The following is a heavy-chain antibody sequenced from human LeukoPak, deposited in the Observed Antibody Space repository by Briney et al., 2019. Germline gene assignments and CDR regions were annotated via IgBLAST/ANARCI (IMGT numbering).Heavy chain of an antibody. J-gene: IGHJ4*02. V-gene: IGHV3-23*01. CDR1: GFTFSSYA. CDR3: AKASTFSGSPVDY. CDR2: ISGSGGST. D-gene: IGHD1-26*01. Sequence: GGSLRLSCAASGFTFSSYAMSWVRQAPGKGLEWFSAISGSGGSTYYADSVKGRFTISRDNSKNTLSLQMNSLRADDTAVYYCAKASTFSGSPVDYWSQGTLVTVSS.